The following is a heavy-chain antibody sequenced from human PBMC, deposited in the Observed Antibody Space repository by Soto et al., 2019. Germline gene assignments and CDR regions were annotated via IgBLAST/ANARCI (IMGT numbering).Heavy chain of an antibody. CDR1: GYSFTSYW. Sequence: PGESLKISCKGSGYSFTSYWIGWVRPMPGKGLEWMGIIYPGDSDTRYSPSFQGQVTISADKSISTAYLQWSSLKPSDTAMYYCAGYKYYGVRRHDCYGMDVWGQGTTVTVSS. CDR3: AGYKYYGVRRHDCYGMDV. V-gene: IGHV5-51*01. D-gene: IGHD3-3*01. CDR2: IYPGDSDT. J-gene: IGHJ6*02.